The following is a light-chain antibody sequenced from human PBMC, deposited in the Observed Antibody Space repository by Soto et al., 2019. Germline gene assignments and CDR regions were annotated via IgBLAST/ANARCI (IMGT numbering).Light chain of an antibody. J-gene: IGKJ4*01. CDR1: QDITKF. Sequence: DIQLTQSPSSLSASVGDRVTITCRTSQDITKFVNWYQQRPGKAPELLISVTSTLENGVPSRFSGSGYGTYFTLTISSLQPEDFATYYCQQRYNTPLTFGGGTNVEIK. CDR2: VTS. CDR3: QQRYNTPLT. V-gene: IGKV1-39*01.